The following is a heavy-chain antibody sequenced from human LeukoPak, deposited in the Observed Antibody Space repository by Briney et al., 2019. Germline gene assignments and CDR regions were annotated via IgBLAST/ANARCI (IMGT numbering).Heavy chain of an antibody. V-gene: IGHV1-8*03. CDR3: AADKDYYDSSGYYWAFDI. CDR2: MNPNSGNT. CDR1: GYTFTDYD. D-gene: IGHD3-22*01. Sequence: ASVKVSCKASGYTFTDYDINWVRQAPGQGLEWMGWMNPNSGNTGYAQKFQGRVTITRNTSISTAYMELSSLRSEDTAVYYCAADKDYYDSSGYYWAFDIWGQGTMVTVSS. J-gene: IGHJ3*02.